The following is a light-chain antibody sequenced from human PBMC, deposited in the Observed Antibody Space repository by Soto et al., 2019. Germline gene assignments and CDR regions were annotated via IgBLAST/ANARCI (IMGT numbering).Light chain of an antibody. CDR3: NSYTSSAARV. V-gene: IGLV2-14*01. Sequence: SVLTQPASVSGSPGQSITISCTGTSSDVGAYNFVSWYQQHPGKAPKLMIYEVSNRPSGVSNRFSGSKSGNTASLTISGLQAEDEADYYCNSYTSSAARVFGPGPKVTVL. CDR1: SSDVGAYNF. CDR2: EVS. J-gene: IGLJ1*01.